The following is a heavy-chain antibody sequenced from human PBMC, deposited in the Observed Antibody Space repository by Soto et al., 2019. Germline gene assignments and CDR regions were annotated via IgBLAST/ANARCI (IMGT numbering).Heavy chain of an antibody. Sequence: EVQLVESGGGFIYPGGSLRLSCAASGLTISNARMNWVRQAPGKGLEWVGRIKTNTEGGTTDYAGAVKGRFTVSRDDSKNTLYLQMNSLKTEDTAVYYCTTGSVEGVWGQGTTVTVAS. V-gene: IGHV3-15*07. CDR2: IKTNTEGGTT. CDR3: TTGSVEGV. J-gene: IGHJ6*02. CDR1: GLTISNAR. D-gene: IGHD2-15*01.